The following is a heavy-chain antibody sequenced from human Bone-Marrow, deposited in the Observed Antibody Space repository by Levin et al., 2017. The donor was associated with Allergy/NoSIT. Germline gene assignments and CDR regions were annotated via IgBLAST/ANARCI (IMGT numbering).Heavy chain of an antibody. CDR2: ISGSGDST. J-gene: IGHJ6*02. V-gene: IGHV3-23*01. CDR1: GFTFSSSA. CDR3: AKSPYGVVITSYFYYGMDV. Sequence: QPGGSLRLSCAASGFTFSSSAMSWVRQAPGKGLEWVSCISGSGDSTYYADSVKGRFTISRDNSKNTLYLQINSLRAEDTAVYYCAKSPYGVVITSYFYYGMDVWGQGTTVTVSS. D-gene: IGHD3-3*01.